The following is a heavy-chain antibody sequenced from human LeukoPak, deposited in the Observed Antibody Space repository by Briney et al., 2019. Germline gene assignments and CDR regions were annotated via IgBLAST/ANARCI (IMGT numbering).Heavy chain of an antibody. V-gene: IGHV1-18*01. J-gene: IGHJ4*02. D-gene: IGHD3/OR15-3a*01. CDR1: GYTFTTYG. CDR3: ARGFWTLDY. CDR2: ISTNNGNT. Sequence: ASVKVSCKASGYTFTTYGVTWVRQAPGQGLEWMGWISTNNGNTNYAQKLQGRITMTTDTSTSTTYMELRSLRSDDTAVYYCARGFWTLDYWGQGTLVTVSS.